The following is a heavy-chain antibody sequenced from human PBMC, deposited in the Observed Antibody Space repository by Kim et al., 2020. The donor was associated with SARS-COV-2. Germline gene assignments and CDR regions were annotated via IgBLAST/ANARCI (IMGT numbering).Heavy chain of an antibody. D-gene: IGHD5-18*01. Sequence: SLKRRVTISVDTSKNQFSLKLSSVTAADTAVYYCAREKGVTRWPLSGFDPWGQGTLVTVSS. V-gene: IGHV4-31*02. CDR3: AREKGVTRWPLSGFDP. J-gene: IGHJ5*02.